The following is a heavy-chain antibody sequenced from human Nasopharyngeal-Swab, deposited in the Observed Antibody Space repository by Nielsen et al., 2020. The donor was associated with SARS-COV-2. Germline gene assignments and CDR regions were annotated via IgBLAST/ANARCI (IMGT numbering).Heavy chain of an antibody. J-gene: IGHJ3*02. CDR2: ISSSSSTI. Sequence: VRQAPGKGLEWVSYISSSSSTICYADSVKGRFTISRDNAKNSLYLQMNSLRAEDTAVYYCARDGGLGYRGYDTLDAFDIWGQGTMVTVSS. V-gene: IGHV3-48*04. D-gene: IGHD5-12*01. CDR3: ARDGGLGYRGYDTLDAFDI.